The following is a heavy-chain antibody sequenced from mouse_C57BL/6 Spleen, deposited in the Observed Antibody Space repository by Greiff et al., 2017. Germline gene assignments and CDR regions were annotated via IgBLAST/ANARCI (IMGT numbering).Heavy chain of an antibody. Sequence: QVQLQQPGAELVMPGASVKLSCKASGYAFTSYWMHWVKQRPGQGLEWIGEIDPSDSYTNYNKKFKGKSTVTVNKSSSTAYMQLSSLTTEDSAVYCCTRKGDDSLAWWGQGTMVTVSA. D-gene: IGHD2-4*01. CDR2: IDPSDSYT. J-gene: IGHJ3*02. V-gene: IGHV1-69*01. CDR1: GYAFTSYW. CDR3: TRKGDDSLAW.